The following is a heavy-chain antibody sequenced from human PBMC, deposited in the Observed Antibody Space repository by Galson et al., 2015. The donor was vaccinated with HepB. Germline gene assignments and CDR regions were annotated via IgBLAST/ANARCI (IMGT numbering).Heavy chain of an antibody. CDR1: GYTFTSYG. D-gene: IGHD6-13*01. V-gene: IGHV1-18*04. CDR2: IGAYNGNT. Sequence: SVKVSCKASGYTFTSYGISWVRQAPGQGLEWMGWIGAYNGNTNYAQKLQGRVTMTTDTSTSTAYMELRSLRSDDTAVYYCARVRGQDSSSWYGMDVWGQGTTVTVSS. CDR3: ARVRGQDSSSWYGMDV. J-gene: IGHJ6*02.